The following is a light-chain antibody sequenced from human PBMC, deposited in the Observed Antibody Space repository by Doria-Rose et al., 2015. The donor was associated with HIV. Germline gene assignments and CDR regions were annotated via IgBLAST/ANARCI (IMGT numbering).Light chain of an antibody. CDR3: TTYAGANILV. V-gene: IGLV2-8*01. Sequence: QSVLTQPPSASGSPGQSVTISCTGTSSDVGAYNYVSWYQQYPYQAPKLMIFEVTKRPPGVPDRFSGSKSGNTASLTVSGLQVEDEADYYCTTYAGANILVFGGGTKLTVL. CDR2: EVT. J-gene: IGLJ3*02. CDR1: SSDVGAYNY.